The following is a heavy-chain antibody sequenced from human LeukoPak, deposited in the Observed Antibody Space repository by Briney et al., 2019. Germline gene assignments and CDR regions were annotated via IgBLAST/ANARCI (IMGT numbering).Heavy chain of an antibody. Sequence: PSETLSLTCTVSGASITSYYWTWIRQPPGKGLEWIGYMYFTGSTDYNPSLKSRVTISEAKSKNQFSLSLNSVTAADTAVYYCARQVICGDDCYSEYWGQGILVTVSS. D-gene: IGHD2-21*02. CDR1: GASITSYY. CDR3: ARQVICGDDCYSEY. CDR2: MYFTGST. J-gene: IGHJ4*02. V-gene: IGHV4-59*08.